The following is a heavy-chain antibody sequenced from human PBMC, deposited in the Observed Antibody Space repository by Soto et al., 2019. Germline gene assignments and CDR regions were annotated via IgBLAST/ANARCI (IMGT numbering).Heavy chain of an antibody. D-gene: IGHD2-21*02. J-gene: IGHJ5*02. CDR3: ARHPSDFWFDP. CDR1: GGSISSYY. Sequence: SETLSLTCTVSGGSISSYYWSWIRQTQEKGLEWIGYIYYSGSTNYNPSLKSRVTISVDTSKNQFSLKLSSVTAADSAVYYCARHPSDFWFDPWXQGTLVTVSS. CDR2: IYYSGST. V-gene: IGHV4-59*08.